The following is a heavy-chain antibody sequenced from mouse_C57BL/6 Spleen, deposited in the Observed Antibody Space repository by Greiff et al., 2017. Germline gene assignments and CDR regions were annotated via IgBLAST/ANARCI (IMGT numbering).Heavy chain of an antibody. V-gene: IGHV5-17*01. CDR1: GFTFSDYG. D-gene: IGHD1-1*01. J-gene: IGHJ1*03. CDR3: ARNYYGRHWYFDV. CDR2: ISSGSSTI. Sequence: EVKLVESGGGLVKPGGSLKLSCAASGFTFSDYGMHWVRQAPEKGLEWVAYISSGSSTIYYADTVKGRFTISRDNAKNTLFLQMTSLRSEDTAMYYCARNYYGRHWYFDVWGTGTTVTVSS.